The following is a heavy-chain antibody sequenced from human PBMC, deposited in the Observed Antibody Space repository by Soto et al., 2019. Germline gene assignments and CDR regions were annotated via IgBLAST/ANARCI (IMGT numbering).Heavy chain of an antibody. CDR2: INAGNGNT. CDR1: GYTFTSYA. V-gene: IGHV1-3*01. Sequence: ASVKVSCKASGYTFTSYALHWVRQAPEQRLEWMGWINAGNGNTKYSQKFQGRVTFTRDTSANTAYMELSSLISEDTAVYYCARPKDYDDCLDLWGQGTLVTVSS. D-gene: IGHD3-22*01. J-gene: IGHJ4*02. CDR3: ARPKDYDDCLDL.